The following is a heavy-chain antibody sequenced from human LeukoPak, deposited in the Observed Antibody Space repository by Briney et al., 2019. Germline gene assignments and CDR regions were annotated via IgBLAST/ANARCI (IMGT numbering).Heavy chain of an antibody. Sequence: SGGSLRLSCVASGFTVSTYAMSWVRQFPGKGLEWVSAISGAGGNTYYGDTVRGRFSISRDNSKNTLSLQMNSLRAEDTAVYYCARGDSDGCGLYDHWGQGTLVTVSS. J-gene: IGHJ4*02. CDR3: ARGDSDGCGLYDH. V-gene: IGHV3-23*01. D-gene: IGHD3-22*01. CDR2: ISGAGGNT. CDR1: GFTVSTYA.